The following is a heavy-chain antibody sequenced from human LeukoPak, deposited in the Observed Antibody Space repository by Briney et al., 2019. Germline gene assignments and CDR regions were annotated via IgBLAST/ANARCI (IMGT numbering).Heavy chain of an antibody. Sequence: ASVKVSCKASGYTFTSYYMHWVRQAPGQGLEWMGIINPSGGSTSYAQKFQGRVTMTRDTSTSTVYMELSSLRSEDTAVYYCARVRGPYDYVWGSPRYYFDYWGQGTLVTVSS. D-gene: IGHD3-16*01. V-gene: IGHV1-46*01. CDR1: GYTFTSYY. CDR2: INPSGGST. J-gene: IGHJ4*02. CDR3: ARVRGPYDYVWGSPRYYFDY.